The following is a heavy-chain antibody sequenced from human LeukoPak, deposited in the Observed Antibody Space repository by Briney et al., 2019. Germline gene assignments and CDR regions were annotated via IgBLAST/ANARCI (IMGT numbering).Heavy chain of an antibody. J-gene: IGHJ4*02. CDR2: IYYSVSS. CDR1: GGSISSYY. CDR3: AREGRGAAAGMDY. Sequence: SETLSLTCTVSGGSISSYYWSWLRQPPGKGLEWIGYIYYSVSSNYNPSLTRRVTISVDTSKNQFSLKLSSVTAADTAVYYCAREGRGAAAGMDYWGQGTLVTVSS. D-gene: IGHD6-13*01. V-gene: IGHV4-59*01.